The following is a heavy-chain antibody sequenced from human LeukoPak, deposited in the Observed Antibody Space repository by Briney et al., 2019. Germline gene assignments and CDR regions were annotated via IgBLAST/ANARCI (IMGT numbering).Heavy chain of an antibody. J-gene: IGHJ4*02. CDR2: IKRDGSEK. D-gene: IGHD3-16*01. V-gene: IGHV3-7*01. CDR3: ALNMIGGQIFDF. CDR1: GFTFSNYW. Sequence: GGSLRLSCAASGFTFSNYWMSWVRQAPGKGLEWVAAIKRDGSEKHYVDSVKGRFTISRDDAKNSLYLQMNSLRAEDTAVYYCALNMIGGQIFDFWGQGTLVTVSS.